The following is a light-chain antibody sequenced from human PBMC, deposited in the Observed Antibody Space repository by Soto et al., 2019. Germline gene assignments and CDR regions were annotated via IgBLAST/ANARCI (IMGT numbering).Light chain of an antibody. V-gene: IGKV1-9*01. CDR1: QDISNY. J-gene: IGKJ2*01. Sequence: IQLTQSPSSLSASVGDRVTITCRASQDISNYLAWYQQEPGKAPKIVIYAASTLKSGVPSRFSGSGSGTDFTLTIGSLQPEDFATYYCQQFNSYPYTFGQGTKLEIK. CDR3: QQFNSYPYT. CDR2: AAS.